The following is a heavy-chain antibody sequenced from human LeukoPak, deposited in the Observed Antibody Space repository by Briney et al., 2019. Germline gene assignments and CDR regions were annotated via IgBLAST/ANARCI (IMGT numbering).Heavy chain of an antibody. Sequence: GGSLRLSCAASGFTFSSSFSNYGMSWVRQAPGKGLEWVSYISSSSSAIYYADSVKGRFTISRDNAKNSLYLQMNSLRAEDTAVYYCAILKDRGVAAFDYWGQGTLVTVSS. CDR2: ISSSSSAI. CDR1: GFTFSSSFSNYG. D-gene: IGHD3-3*01. V-gene: IGHV3-48*01. CDR3: AILKDRGVAAFDY. J-gene: IGHJ4*02.